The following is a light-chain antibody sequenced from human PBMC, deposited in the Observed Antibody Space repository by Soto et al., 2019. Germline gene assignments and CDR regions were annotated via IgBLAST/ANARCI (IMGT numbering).Light chain of an antibody. V-gene: IGLV2-11*01. CDR1: SRDVGGYYY. CDR2: DVS. J-gene: IGLJ1*01. CDR3: CSYAAPHTLYV. Sequence: QSVLTQPRSVSGSPGQSVTISCTGTSRDVGGYYYVSWYQQHPGKAPQVILYDVSQRPSGVPDRFSGSKSGNTASLTISGIQAGDEADYYCCSYAAPHTLYVFGTGTKVTVL.